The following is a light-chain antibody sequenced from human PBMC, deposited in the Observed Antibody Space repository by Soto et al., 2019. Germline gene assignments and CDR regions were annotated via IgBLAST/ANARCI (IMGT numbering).Light chain of an antibody. CDR2: GNN. J-gene: IGLJ1*01. CDR3: QSYDISMSGYV. CDR1: SSNLGAPYD. Sequence: QSVLTQPPSVSGAPGQTDIIYCSGSSSNLGAPYDVNWFRQLPHTVPRLLIYGNNTRPSGVPDRFSGSKSGTSTSLAITRLHAQDEADYYCQSYDISMSGYVFGTGTKVTVL. V-gene: IGLV1-40*01.